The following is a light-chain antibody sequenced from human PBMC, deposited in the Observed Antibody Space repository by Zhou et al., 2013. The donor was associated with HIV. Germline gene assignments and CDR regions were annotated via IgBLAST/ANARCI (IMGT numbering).Light chain of an antibody. CDR1: QSSSH. J-gene: IGKJ4*01. CDR3: QQRDNWLT. Sequence: DIVLTQSPATLSLSPGDRATLSCRASQSSSHLAWYQQKPGQAPRLLIYGASKRATGTPPRFSGSGSGTDFTLTISSLEPEDFAVYYCQQRDNWLTFGGGTKVEIK. V-gene: IGKV3-11*01. CDR2: GAS.